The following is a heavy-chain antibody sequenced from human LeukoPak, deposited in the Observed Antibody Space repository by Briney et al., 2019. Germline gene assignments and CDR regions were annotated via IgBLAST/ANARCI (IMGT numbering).Heavy chain of an antibody. D-gene: IGHD3-10*01. CDR2: IYSGGST. J-gene: IGHJ1*01. CDR1: GFTFSDYY. CDR3: ATTGDYYGSGSYYGYFQH. Sequence: GGSLRLSCAASGFTFSDYYMSWIRQAPGKGLEWVSVIYSGGSTYYADSVKGRFTISRDNSKNTLYLQMNSLRAEDTAVYYCATTGDYYGSGSYYGYFQHWGQGTLVTVSS. V-gene: IGHV3-53*01.